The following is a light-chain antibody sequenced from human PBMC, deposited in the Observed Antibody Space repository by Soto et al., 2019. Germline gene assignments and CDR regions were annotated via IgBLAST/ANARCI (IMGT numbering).Light chain of an antibody. CDR2: DAS. V-gene: IGKV3D-20*01. CDR3: QQYGSSPYT. CDR1: QTVVGEC. J-gene: IGKJ2*01. Sequence: PGETATRSCGASQTVVGECLAWYQQKRALAPRLLIYDASSRATGIPDRFSGSGSGTDFTLTINRLEPEDFAVYYCQQYGSSPYTCGQRTKLDLK.